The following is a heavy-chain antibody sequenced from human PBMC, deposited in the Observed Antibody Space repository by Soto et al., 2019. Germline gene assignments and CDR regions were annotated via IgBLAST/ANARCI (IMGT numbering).Heavy chain of an antibody. CDR3: ARVSGYSSSWYTGARGYYYNMDV. D-gene: IGHD6-13*01. CDR1: CGSFSGYH. J-gene: IGHJ6*02. V-gene: IGHV4-34*01. Sequence: SETLSLTCAVYCGSFSGYHWSWIRQSPGKGLEWIGEINHSGSTNYKASLKSRVTISLDTSKNKYSLKLSSVTAADTAVYYCARVSGYSSSWYTGARGYYYNMDVWGQGTTVTVSS. CDR2: INHSGST.